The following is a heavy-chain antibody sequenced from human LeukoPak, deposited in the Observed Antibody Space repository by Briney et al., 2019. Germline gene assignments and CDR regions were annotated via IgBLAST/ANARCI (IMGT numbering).Heavy chain of an antibody. D-gene: IGHD3-22*01. CDR1: GYSFTSYW. Sequence: GESLKISCKGSGYSFTSYWIGWVRQMPGKGLEWMGIIYPGDSDTRYSPSFQGQVTISADKSISTAYLQWSSLKASDTAMYYCARPPPDDSSGYYYDDAFDIWDQGTMVTVSS. CDR3: ARPPPDDSSGYYYDDAFDI. V-gene: IGHV5-51*01. CDR2: IYPGDSDT. J-gene: IGHJ3*02.